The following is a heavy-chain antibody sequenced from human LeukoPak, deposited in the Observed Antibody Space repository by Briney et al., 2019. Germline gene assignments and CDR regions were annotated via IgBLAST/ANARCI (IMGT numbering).Heavy chain of an antibody. CDR1: GFTFSSYS. V-gene: IGHV3-7*01. D-gene: IGHD6-19*01. Sequence: GGSLRLSCAASGFTFSSYSMNWVRQAPGKGLEWVANIKQDGSEKYYVDSVKGRFTISRDNAKNSLYLQMNSLRAEDTAVYYCARDSYGSSGWYSYYYGMDVWGQGTTVTVSS. J-gene: IGHJ6*02. CDR2: IKQDGSEK. CDR3: ARDSYGSSGWYSYYYGMDV.